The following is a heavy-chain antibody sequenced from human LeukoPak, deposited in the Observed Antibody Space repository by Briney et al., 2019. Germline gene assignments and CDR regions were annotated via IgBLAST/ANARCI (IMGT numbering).Heavy chain of an antibody. CDR2: ISWNSGSI. Sequence: GGSLRLSCAASGFTFDDYAMHWVRQAPGKGLEWVSGISWNSGSIGYADSVKGRFTISRDNAKNSLNLQMNSLRAEDTALYYCAKDMVPSDPWDAFDIWGQGTMVTVSS. CDR3: AKDMVPSDPWDAFDI. CDR1: GFTFDDYA. V-gene: IGHV3-9*01. J-gene: IGHJ3*02. D-gene: IGHD4/OR15-4a*01.